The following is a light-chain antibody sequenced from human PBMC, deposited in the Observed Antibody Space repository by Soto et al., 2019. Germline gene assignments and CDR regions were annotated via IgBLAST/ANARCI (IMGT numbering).Light chain of an antibody. V-gene: IGKV1-9*01. CDR2: AAS. CDR3: QQLNSYPPT. CDR1: QGISSY. Sequence: DIQLTQSPSFLSASVGDRVTITCRASQGISSYLAWYQQKPGKAPKLLIYAASTLQSGVPSRFSGSGSGTEFTLTISSLQPEDCATYYCQQLNSYPPTFGHGTKVDIK. J-gene: IGKJ2*01.